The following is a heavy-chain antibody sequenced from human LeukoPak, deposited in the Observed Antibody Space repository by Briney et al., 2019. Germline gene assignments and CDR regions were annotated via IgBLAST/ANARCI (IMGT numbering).Heavy chain of an antibody. J-gene: IGHJ5*02. V-gene: IGHV4-59*08. D-gene: IGHD6-13*01. Sequence: SETLSLTCTVSGGSISSYYWSWIRQAPGKGLEWIGYIYYSGSTNYNPSLKSRVTISVATSKTQFSLKLSSLTAADTAVYYCARQARDSSWYNWFDPWGQGTLVTVSS. CDR2: IYYSGST. CDR3: ARQARDSSWYNWFDP. CDR1: GGSISSYY.